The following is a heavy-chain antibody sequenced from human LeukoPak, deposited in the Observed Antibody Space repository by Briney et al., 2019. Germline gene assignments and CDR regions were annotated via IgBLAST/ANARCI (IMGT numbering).Heavy chain of an antibody. CDR1: GFTFSSYV. CDR2: ISGSGGST. V-gene: IGHV3-23*01. CDR3: ARDSLTMIVGRQKRGLDY. D-gene: IGHD3-22*01. J-gene: IGHJ4*02. Sequence: GGSLRLSCAASGFTFSSYVMSWVRQAPGKGLEWVSAISGSGGSTYYADSVKGRFTISRDNSKNTLYLQMNSPRAEDTAIYYCARDSLTMIVGRQKRGLDYWGQGTLVTVSS.